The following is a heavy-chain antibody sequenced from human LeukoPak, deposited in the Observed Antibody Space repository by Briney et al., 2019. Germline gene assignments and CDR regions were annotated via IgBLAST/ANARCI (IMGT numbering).Heavy chain of an antibody. CDR1: GASISTNDYY. Sequence: NPSETLSLTCTVSGASISTNDYYWGWIRQPPGKGLEWIGTVAYSGDTYYNPSLKSRVTMSVDTSKNQVSLKLTSVTAADTATYYCMRDQGRIRGIPDWGQGTLVTVSS. J-gene: IGHJ1*01. D-gene: IGHD3-10*01. CDR2: VAYSGDT. V-gene: IGHV4-39*07. CDR3: MRDQGRIRGIPD.